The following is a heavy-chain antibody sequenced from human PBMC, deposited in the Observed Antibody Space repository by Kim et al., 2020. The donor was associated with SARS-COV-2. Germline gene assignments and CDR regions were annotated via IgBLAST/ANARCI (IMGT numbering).Heavy chain of an antibody. V-gene: IGHV4-61*01. D-gene: IGHD3-10*01. CDR2: IYDSGST. CDR1: GGSVSSGSYY. J-gene: IGHJ4*02. CDR3: ARNYYGSGRNYYFDY. Sequence: SETLSLTCTVSGGSVSSGSYYWSWIRQPPVNGLEWIVYIYDSGSTNYNPSLKSRVTISVDTSKNQFSLKLSSVTAADTAVYYCARNYYGSGRNYYFDYWGQGTLVTVSS.